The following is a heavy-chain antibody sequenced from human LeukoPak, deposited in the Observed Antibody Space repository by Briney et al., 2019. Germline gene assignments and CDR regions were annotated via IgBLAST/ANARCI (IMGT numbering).Heavy chain of an antibody. V-gene: IGHV1-2*02. J-gene: IGHJ3*02. D-gene: IGHD1-1*01. CDR3: ARGNWNDAFDI. CDR1: GYTFTGYY. Sequence: GASVKVSCKASGYTFTGYYMHWVRQAPGQGLEWMGWINPNCGGTNYAQKFQGRVTMTRDTSISTAYMELSRLRSDDTAVYYCARGNWNDAFDIWGQGTMVTVSS. CDR2: INPNCGGT.